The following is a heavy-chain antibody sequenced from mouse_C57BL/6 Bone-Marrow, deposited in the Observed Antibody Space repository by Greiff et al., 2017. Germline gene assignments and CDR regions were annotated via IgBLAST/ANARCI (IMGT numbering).Heavy chain of an antibody. CDR1: GYTFTSYW. V-gene: IGHV1-64*01. CDR3: ARWLGFDY. D-gene: IGHD3-3*01. CDR2: IQPNSGST. Sequence: VQLQQPGAELVKPGASVKLSCKASGYTFTSYWMHWVKQRPGQGLEWIGMIQPNSGSTNYNEKFKSKATLTVDKSSSTAYMQRRSLTSEDSAVYYCARWLGFDYWGQGTTLTVSS. J-gene: IGHJ2*01.